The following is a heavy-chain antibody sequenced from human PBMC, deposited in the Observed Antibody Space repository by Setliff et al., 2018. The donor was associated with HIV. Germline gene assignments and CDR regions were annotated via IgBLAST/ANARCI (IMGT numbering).Heavy chain of an antibody. D-gene: IGHD3-16*02. V-gene: IGHV3-21*04. J-gene: IGHJ3*01. Sequence: GGSLRLSCTASGFNFNIYSMNGVRQAPGTGLEWIATISGGGGSKYYADSVKGRFIISRDNFKDTLYLQTDSLRAEDTAVYYCATFLRSGELSLFPDGFNLWGQGTLVTVSS. CDR2: ISGGGGSK. CDR1: GFNFNIYS. CDR3: ATFLRSGELSLFPDGFNL.